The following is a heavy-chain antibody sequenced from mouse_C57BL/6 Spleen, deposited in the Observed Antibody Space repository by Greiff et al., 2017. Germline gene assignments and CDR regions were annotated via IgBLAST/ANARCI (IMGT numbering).Heavy chain of an antibody. D-gene: IGHD4-1*01. CDR2: ISSGSSTI. CDR3: ARELTAYFDY. V-gene: IGHV5-17*01. Sequence: EVKVVESGGGLVKPGGSLKLSCAASGFTFSDYGMHWVRQAPEKGLEWVAYISSGSSTIYYADTVKGRFTISRDNAKNTLFLQMTSLRAEDTAMYYCARELTAYFDYWGQGTTLTVSS. CDR1: GFTFSDYG. J-gene: IGHJ2*01.